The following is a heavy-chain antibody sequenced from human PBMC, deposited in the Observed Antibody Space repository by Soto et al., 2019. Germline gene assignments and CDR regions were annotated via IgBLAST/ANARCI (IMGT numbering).Heavy chain of an antibody. D-gene: IGHD3-9*01. CDR3: ARDFLGGYDILTGYSPTEYFQH. V-gene: IGHV1-3*01. Sequence: ASVKVSCKASGYTFTSYAMHWVRQAPGQRLEWIRWINAGNGNTKYSQKFQGRVTITRDTSASTAYMELSSLRSEDTAVYYCARDFLGGYDILTGYSPTEYFQHWGQGTLVTVSS. J-gene: IGHJ1*01. CDR2: INAGNGNT. CDR1: GYTFTSYA.